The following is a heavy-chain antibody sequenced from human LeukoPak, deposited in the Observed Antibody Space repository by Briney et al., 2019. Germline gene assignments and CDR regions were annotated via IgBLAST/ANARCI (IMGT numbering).Heavy chain of an antibody. CDR2: IIPILGIA. CDR1: GGTFSSYA. J-gene: IGHJ4*02. Sequence: GSSVKVSCKASGGTFSSYAISWVRQAPGQGLEWMGRIIPILGIANYAQKFQGRVTMTRNTSISTAYMELSSLRSEDTAVYYCARASSIAARQALGYWGQGTLVTVSS. D-gene: IGHD6-6*01. V-gene: IGHV1-69*04. CDR3: ARASSIAARQALGY.